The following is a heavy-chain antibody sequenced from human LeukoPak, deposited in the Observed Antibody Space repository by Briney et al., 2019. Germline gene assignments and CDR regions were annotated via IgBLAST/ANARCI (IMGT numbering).Heavy chain of an antibody. V-gene: IGHV4-59*01. CDR3: AREQARYSGSSKYFDY. J-gene: IGHJ4*02. CDR1: GGSISSYY. D-gene: IGHD1-26*01. Sequence: PSETLSLTCTVSGGSISSYYWSWIRQPPGKGLEWIGYIYYSGSTNYNPSLKSRVTISVDTSKNQFSLKLSSVTAADTAVYYCAREQARYSGSSKYFDYWGQGTLVTVSS. CDR2: IYYSGST.